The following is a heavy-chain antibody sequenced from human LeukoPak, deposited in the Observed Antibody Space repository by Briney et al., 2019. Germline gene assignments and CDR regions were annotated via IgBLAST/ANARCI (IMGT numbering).Heavy chain of an antibody. CDR2: INPNSGGT. J-gene: IGHJ4*02. CDR1: GYTFTGCY. D-gene: IGHD2-2*01. CDR3: ARDLVPAAIRFDY. V-gene: IGHV1-2*02. Sequence: ASVKVSCKASGYTFTGCYMHWVRQAPGQGLEWMGWINPNSGGTNYAQKFQGRVTMTRDTSTSTAYMELSRLRSDDTAVYYCARDLVPAAIRFDYWGQGTLVTVSS.